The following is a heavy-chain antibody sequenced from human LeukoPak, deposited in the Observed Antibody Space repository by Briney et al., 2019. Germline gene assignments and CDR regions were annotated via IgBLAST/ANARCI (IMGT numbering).Heavy chain of an antibody. CDR2: TPYDGNSE. CDR3: ARDGSPGY. CDR1: GFTFSRYG. J-gene: IGHJ4*02. V-gene: IGHV3-30*02. D-gene: IGHD3-10*01. Sequence: GGSLRLSCASSGFTFSRYGMHWVRQAPGKGLEWVAFTPYDGNSEYYADSVKGRFTVSRGNSKNTLYLQMSSLSAEDTAVYFCARDGSPGYWGQGTLVTVPS.